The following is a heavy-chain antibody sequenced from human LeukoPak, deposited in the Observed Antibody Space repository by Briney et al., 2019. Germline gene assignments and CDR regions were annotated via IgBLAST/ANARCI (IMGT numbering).Heavy chain of an antibody. D-gene: IGHD3-16*01. Sequence: PSETLSLTFTVSGGSISSYYWSWIRQPAGKGLEWIGRIYTSGSTNYNPSLKSRVTMSVDTSKNQCTLKLSSVTAADTAVYYCARVGDYALKDWGQGTLVTVSS. CDR3: ARVGDYALKD. CDR1: GGSISSYY. CDR2: IYTSGST. V-gene: IGHV4-4*07. J-gene: IGHJ4*02.